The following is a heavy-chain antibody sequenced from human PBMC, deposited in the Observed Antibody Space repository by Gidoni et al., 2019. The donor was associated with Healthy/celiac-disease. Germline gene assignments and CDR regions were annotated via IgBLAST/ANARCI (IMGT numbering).Heavy chain of an antibody. D-gene: IGHD3-22*01. V-gene: IGHV1-3*01. CDR3: ARAQSSYYYDSSGYPFDY. J-gene: IGHJ4*02. CDR2: INAGNGNT. CDR1: GYTFTSYA. Sequence: QVQLVQSGAEVKKPGASVKVSCKASGYTFTSYAMHWVRQAPGQRREWMGWINAGNGNTKYSQKFQGRVTITRDTSASTAYMELSSLRSEDTAVYYCARAQSSYYYDSSGYPFDYWGQGTLVTVSS.